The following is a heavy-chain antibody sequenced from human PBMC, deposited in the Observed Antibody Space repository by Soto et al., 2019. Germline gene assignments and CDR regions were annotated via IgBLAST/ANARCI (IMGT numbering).Heavy chain of an antibody. D-gene: IGHD2-15*01. CDR1: GDTFTSYY. Sequence: GASVKVSCKASGDTFTSYYMHWVRQAPGQGLEWVGIISPGGGSTTYAQKFQGRVTMTRDTSTSTVFMELSSLRSEDTAVYYCTCGYDQPGNYWGQGTLVTSPQ. V-gene: IGHV1-46*03. CDR3: TCGYDQPGNY. J-gene: IGHJ4*02. CDR2: ISPGGGST.